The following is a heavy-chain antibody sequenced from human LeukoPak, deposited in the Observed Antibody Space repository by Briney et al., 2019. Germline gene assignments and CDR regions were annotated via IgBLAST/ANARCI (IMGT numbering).Heavy chain of an antibody. CDR1: GGSFSGYY. J-gene: IGHJ4*02. V-gene: IGHV4-34*01. CDR3: ARRVGGSYYGY. D-gene: IGHD3-16*01. Sequence: SETLSLTCAVYGGSFSGYYWSWIRQPPGKGLEWIGVINHSGSTNYNPSLNSRVTLSVDTSKNQFSLKLSSVTAADTAVYYCARRVGGSYYGYWGQGALVTVSS. CDR2: INHSGST.